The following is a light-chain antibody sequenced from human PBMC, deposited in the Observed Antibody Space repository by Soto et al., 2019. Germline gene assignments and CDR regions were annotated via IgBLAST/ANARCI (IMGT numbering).Light chain of an antibody. CDR3: QQYESTPPT. J-gene: IGKJ2*01. V-gene: IGKV4-1*01. Sequence: DIVMTQSPDSLAVSLGERATINCKSSQSVLYSSNNKNYLAWYQQRPGQLPKLLIYCASTRESGVPDRFSGSGSGTDITLTITSLQAEDVAVYYCQQYESTPPTFGQGTKLEIK. CDR1: QSVLYSSNNKNY. CDR2: CAS.